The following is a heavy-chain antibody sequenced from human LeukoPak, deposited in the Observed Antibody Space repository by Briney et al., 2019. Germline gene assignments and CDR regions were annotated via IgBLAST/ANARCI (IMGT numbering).Heavy chain of an antibody. D-gene: IGHD3-3*01. V-gene: IGHV4-61*02. CDR1: GGSISSGSYY. CDR2: IYTSGST. J-gene: IGHJ6*03. CDR3: ARVYYDFWSGYPYYYYYMDV. Sequence: SQTLSLTCTVSGGSISSGSYYWSWIRQPAGKGLEWIGRIYTSGSTNYNPSLKSRVTISVVTSKSQFSLKLSSVTAADTAVYYCARVYYDFWSGYPYYYYYMDVWGKGTTVTVSS.